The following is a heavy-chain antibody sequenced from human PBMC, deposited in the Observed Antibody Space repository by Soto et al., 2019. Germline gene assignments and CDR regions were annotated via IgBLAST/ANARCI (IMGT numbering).Heavy chain of an antibody. J-gene: IGHJ4*02. CDR3: TRGLQRGDRVDY. CDR1: GFTFGGYA. V-gene: IGHV3-49*04. CDR2: IRSKGNGGTT. Sequence: GGSLRLSCTASGFTFGGYAMSWVRQAPGKGLEWVGFIRSKGNGGTTEYAASVKGRFTISRDDSKSIAYLQMNSLKTEDTAVYYCTRGLQRGDRVDYWGQGTLVTVSS. D-gene: IGHD3-16*01.